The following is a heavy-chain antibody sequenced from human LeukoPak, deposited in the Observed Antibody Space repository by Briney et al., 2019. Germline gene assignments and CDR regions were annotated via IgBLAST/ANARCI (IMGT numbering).Heavy chain of an antibody. CDR1: GYTFISHD. D-gene: IGHD3-22*01. Sequence: GASVKVSCKASGYTFISHDINWVRQATGQRLEWMGWMNPNTGATGYAQNFPGRVTMTRDTSISTAYMELYSLRSEDTAVYYCARLSETPVYYYSSGYYYLDSWGQGTLVTVSS. CDR2: MNPNTGAT. V-gene: IGHV1-8*01. CDR3: ARLSETPVYYYSSGYYYLDS. J-gene: IGHJ4*02.